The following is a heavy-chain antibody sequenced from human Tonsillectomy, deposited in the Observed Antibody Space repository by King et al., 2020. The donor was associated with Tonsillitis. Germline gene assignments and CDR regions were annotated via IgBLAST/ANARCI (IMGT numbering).Heavy chain of an antibody. V-gene: IGHV3-30*18. D-gene: IGHD6-19*01. CDR2: ISSDGSKQ. CDR1: GFTFSSYG. Sequence: VQLVESGGGVVQPGRSLRLSCAASGFTFSSYGIHWVRPAPGKGLEWVSVISSDGSKQYYADSVSGRFTISRDNSKKTLYLQMNSLRADDTAVYYCAKARQWLVHFDYWGQGTLVTVSS. CDR3: AKARQWLVHFDY. J-gene: IGHJ4*02.